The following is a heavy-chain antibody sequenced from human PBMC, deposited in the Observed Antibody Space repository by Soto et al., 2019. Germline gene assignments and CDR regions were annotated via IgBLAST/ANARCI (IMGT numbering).Heavy chain of an antibody. V-gene: IGHV3-30*18. CDR1: GFTFSSYG. CDR2: ISYDGSNK. D-gene: IGHD3-22*01. Sequence: PGGSLRLSCAASGFTFSSYGMHWVRQAPGKGLEWVAVISYDGSNKYYADSVKGRFTISRDNSKNTLYLQMNSLRAEDMAVYYCAKARSWHYYDSSADYWGQGTLVTVSS. CDR3: AKARSWHYYDSSADY. J-gene: IGHJ4*02.